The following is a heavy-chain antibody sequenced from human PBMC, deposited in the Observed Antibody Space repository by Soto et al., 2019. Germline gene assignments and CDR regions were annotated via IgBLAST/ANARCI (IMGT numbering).Heavy chain of an antibody. D-gene: IGHD3-22*01. CDR3: AKSISYYYDSSGYYYFDY. CDR1: GFTFSSYA. CDR2: ISGSGGST. Sequence: GGSLRLSCAASGFTFSSYAMSWVRQAPGKGLEWVSAISGSGGSTYYADSVKGRFTISRDNSKNTLYLQMNSLRAEDTAVYYCAKSISYYYDSSGYYYFDYWGQGTLVTVSS. J-gene: IGHJ4*02. V-gene: IGHV3-23*01.